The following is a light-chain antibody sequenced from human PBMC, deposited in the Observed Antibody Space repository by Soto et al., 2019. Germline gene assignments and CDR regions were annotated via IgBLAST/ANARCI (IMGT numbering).Light chain of an antibody. V-gene: IGKV3-20*01. CDR2: GAS. CDR3: QQYGSAPLYT. J-gene: IGKJ2*01. CDR1: QSVSSNY. Sequence: EIVLTQSPGTLSLSPGESATLSCRASQSVSSNYLAWYQQKPGQAPRLLIYGASSRATGIPDRFSGSGSGTDFTLTISRLEPEDVAVYYCQQYGSAPLYTFGQGTKLEIK.